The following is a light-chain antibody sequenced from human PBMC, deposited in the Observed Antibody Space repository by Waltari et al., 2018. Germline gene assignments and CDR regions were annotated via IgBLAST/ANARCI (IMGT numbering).Light chain of an antibody. CDR2: DAS. CDR1: QSIRTN. V-gene: IGKV3-15*01. CDR3: QQYNSWPLT. J-gene: IGKJ4*01. Sequence: EIVMTQSPATLSVSPGERASLSCRASQSIRTNLAWYQQRRGQAPRLLIYDASIWATGIPARFSGSGSGTEFTLTISSLQSEDFAVYYGQQYNSWPLTFGGGTKVEIK.